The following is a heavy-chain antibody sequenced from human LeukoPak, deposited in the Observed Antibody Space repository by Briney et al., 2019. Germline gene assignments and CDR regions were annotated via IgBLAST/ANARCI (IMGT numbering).Heavy chain of an antibody. J-gene: IGHJ4*02. D-gene: IGHD3-22*01. CDR2: ISAYNGNT. CDR1: GYTFTSYG. Sequence: ASVKVSCKASGYTFTSYGISWVRQAPGQGLEWMGWISAYNGNTNYAQKLQGRVTMTTDTSTSTAYMELRSLRSDHTAVYYCARDSPWYYDYDSSGYYNWGQGTLVTVSS. CDR3: ARDSPWYYDYDSSGYYN. V-gene: IGHV1-18*01.